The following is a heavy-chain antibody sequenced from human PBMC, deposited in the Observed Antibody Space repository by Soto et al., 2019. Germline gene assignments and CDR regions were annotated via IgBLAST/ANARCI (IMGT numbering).Heavy chain of an antibody. Sequence: QVQLVQSGAEVKKPGSSVKVSCKASGGTFSSYAISWVRQAPGQGLEWMGGIIPIFGTANYAQKFQGRVTITADESTSTAYMELRSLRSEDRDVYSCAREDCSGGSCYCGGGGFSYYYGMDVWDQGTTVTVSS. CDR2: IIPIFGTA. CDR1: GGTFSSYA. V-gene: IGHV1-69*01. D-gene: IGHD2-15*01. J-gene: IGHJ6*02. CDR3: AREDCSGGSCYCGGGGFSYYYGMDV.